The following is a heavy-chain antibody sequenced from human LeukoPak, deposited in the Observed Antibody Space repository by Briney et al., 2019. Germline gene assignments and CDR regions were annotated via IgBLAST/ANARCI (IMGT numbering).Heavy chain of an antibody. J-gene: IGHJ4*02. D-gene: IGHD6-13*01. V-gene: IGHV3-7*01. CDR1: GGSISSSSYY. CDR3: ARDSYSSSWSGLFDY. CDR2: IKQDGSEK. Sequence: ETLSLTCTVSGGSISSSSYYWGWVRQAPGKGLEWVANIKQDGSEKYYVDSVKGRFAISRDNAKNSLYLQMSSLRAEDTAVYYCARDSYSSSWSGLFDYWGQGTLVTVSS.